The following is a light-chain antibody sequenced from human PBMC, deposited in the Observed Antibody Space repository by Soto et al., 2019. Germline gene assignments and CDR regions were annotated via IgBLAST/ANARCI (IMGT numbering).Light chain of an antibody. J-gene: IGKJ1*01. Sequence: DIQLTQSPSSQTHYLVARDTITWRASQDINNRLAWFQQRPGRAPKYLIQAASILQSGFPSRFSGSGSGTDFTLTINSLQPEDLATYYCLQVKSFPRTFGQGTKVDIK. CDR2: AAS. CDR3: LQVKSFPRT. V-gene: IGKV1-12*01. CDR1: QDINNR.